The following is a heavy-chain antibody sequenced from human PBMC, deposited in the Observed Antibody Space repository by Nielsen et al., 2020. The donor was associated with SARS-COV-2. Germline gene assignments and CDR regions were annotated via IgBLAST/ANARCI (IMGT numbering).Heavy chain of an antibody. CDR2: ISSSGSTI. V-gene: IGHV3-11*04. CDR1: GFTVSSNY. D-gene: IGHD5-24*01. CDR3: ARDREDGMGLDY. Sequence: GGSLRLSCAASGFTVSSNYMSWVRQAPGKGLEWVSYISSSGSTIYYADSVKGRFTISRDNAKNSLYLQMNSLRAEDTAVYYCARDREDGMGLDYWGQGTLVTVSS. J-gene: IGHJ4*02.